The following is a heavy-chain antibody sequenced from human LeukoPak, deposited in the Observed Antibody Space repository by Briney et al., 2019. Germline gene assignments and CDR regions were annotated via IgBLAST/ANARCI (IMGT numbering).Heavy chain of an antibody. CDR1: GFTVSNNY. J-gene: IGHJ6*04. D-gene: IGHD3-16*01. CDR2: IYSGGST. V-gene: IGHV3-66*01. CDR3: ARGLRGDV. Sequence: GGSLRLSCAASGFTVSNNYMSWVRQAPGKGLEWVSVIYSGGSTYYTESVEGRFTISRDNSKNTLYLEMNSLGAEDTAVYYCARGLRGDVWGRGTTGTISS.